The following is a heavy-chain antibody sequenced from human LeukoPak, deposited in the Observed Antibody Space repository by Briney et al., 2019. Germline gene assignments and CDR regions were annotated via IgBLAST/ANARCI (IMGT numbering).Heavy chain of an antibody. CDR3: ARGYRLAWDAFDL. D-gene: IGHD3-16*01. Sequence: GGSLTLSCTASGFTFSDYYKSWLRQAPGQGPEGISYISTSGPTIYYADSVKGRFTIARDNARNTLYLQMNSLRADDTAVYYCARGYRLAWDAFDLWGQGTMVTVSS. J-gene: IGHJ3*01. CDR1: GFTFSDYY. CDR2: ISTSGPTI. V-gene: IGHV3-11*04.